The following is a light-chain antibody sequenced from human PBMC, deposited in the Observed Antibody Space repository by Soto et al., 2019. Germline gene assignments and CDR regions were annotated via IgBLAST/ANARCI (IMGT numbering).Light chain of an antibody. CDR1: QSISSW. J-gene: IGKJ1*01. Sequence: LQMPPSPSTPSASVGDRVTITFRASQSISSWLAWYQQKPGKAPKLLIYDASSLESGVPSRFSGSGSGTEFTLTISSLQPDDFATYYCQHYNSYSEAFGQGTKVDNK. CDR2: DAS. V-gene: IGKV1-5*01. CDR3: QHYNSYSEA.